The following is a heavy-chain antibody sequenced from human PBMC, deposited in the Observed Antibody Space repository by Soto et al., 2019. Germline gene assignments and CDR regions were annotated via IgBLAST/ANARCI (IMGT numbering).Heavy chain of an antibody. V-gene: IGHV1-69*06. CDR2: IIPIFGTA. Sequence: SVKVSCKASGGTFSSYAISWVRQAPGQGLEWMGGIIPIFGTASYAQKFQGRVTITADKSTSTAYMELSSLRSEDTAVYYCARYAFLWFGELLSHYYYYGMDVWGQGTTVTVSS. CDR3: ARYAFLWFGELLSHYYYYGMDV. CDR1: GGTFSSYA. J-gene: IGHJ6*02. D-gene: IGHD3-10*01.